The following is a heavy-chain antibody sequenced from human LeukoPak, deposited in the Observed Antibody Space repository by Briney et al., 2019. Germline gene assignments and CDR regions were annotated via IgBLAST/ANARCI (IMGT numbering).Heavy chain of an antibody. CDR3: ARARGTIIFGVVILDYYMDV. CDR1: ASSIGSNFY. CDR2: IYQSGTT. Sequence: SETLSLTCAVSASSIGSNFYWGWIRQPPGSGLEWIGSIYQSGTTYYNPSLRSRVTISVDMSKNEFSLKLTSVTAADTAVYYCARARGTIIFGVVILDYYMDVWGKGTTVTVSS. D-gene: IGHD3-3*02. V-gene: IGHV4-38-2*01. J-gene: IGHJ6*03.